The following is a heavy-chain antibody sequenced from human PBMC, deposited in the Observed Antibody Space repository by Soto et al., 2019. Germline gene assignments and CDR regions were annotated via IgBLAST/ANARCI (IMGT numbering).Heavy chain of an antibody. CDR3: ARVWGGAFDF. J-gene: IGHJ3*01. D-gene: IGHD3-10*01. CDR1: GGSISSGDYY. Sequence: PSETLSLTCTVSGGSISSGDYYWAWIRQPPGKGLKWIGSINYSGSTYYNPSLKSRVTISVDTSKNQFSLKLSSVTAADTAVYYCARVWGGAFDFWGQGTMVT. CDR2: INYSGST. V-gene: IGHV4-39*07.